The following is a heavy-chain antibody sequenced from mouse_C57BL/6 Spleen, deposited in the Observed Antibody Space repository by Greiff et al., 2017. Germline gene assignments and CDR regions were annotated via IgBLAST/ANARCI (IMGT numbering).Heavy chain of an antibody. V-gene: IGHV1-85*01. CDR1: GYTFTSYD. D-gene: IGHD3-3*01. CDR2: IYPRDGST. J-gene: IGHJ2*01. CDR3: ASSAGTHYFDD. Sequence: QVHVKQSGPELVKPGASVKLSCKASGYTFTSYDINWVKQRPGQGLEWIGWIYPRDGSTKYNEKFKGKATLTVDTSSSTAYMELHSLTSEDSAVYFCASSAGTHYFDDWSQGSTRTVSS.